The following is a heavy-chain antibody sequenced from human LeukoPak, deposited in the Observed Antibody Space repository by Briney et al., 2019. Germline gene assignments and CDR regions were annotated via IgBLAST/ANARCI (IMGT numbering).Heavy chain of an antibody. Sequence: GGTLRLSCAASGFTFSSYGMSWVRQAPGKGLQWLSAISGGGGSTYYAVSVKGRFTISRDNSKNTLYLQMNSLRAEDTAVYYCAKGIVATAGAFPYWYFDLWGRGTLVTVSS. CDR1: GFTFSSYG. CDR2: ISGGGGST. D-gene: IGHD5-12*01. CDR3: AKGIVATAGAFPYWYFDL. V-gene: IGHV3-23*01. J-gene: IGHJ2*01.